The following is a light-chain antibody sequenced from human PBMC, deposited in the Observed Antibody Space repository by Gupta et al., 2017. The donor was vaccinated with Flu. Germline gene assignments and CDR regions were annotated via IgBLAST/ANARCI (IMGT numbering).Light chain of an antibody. CDR3: QVWDRTGDHWV. V-gene: IGLV3-21*02. Sequence: VLTQPPSVSVAPGQTARITCGGDNIGSESVHWYQQKSGRAPVLVVYDDSARPSGIPARFSGSNSGNTATLTVSRVEAGDEAAYYCQVWDRTGDHWVFGGGTKLTVL. CDR1: NIGSES. CDR2: DDS. J-gene: IGLJ3*02.